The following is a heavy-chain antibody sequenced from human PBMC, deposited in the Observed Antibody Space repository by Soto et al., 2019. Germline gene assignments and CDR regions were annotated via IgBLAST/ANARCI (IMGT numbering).Heavy chain of an antibody. J-gene: IGHJ4*02. Sequence: GGSLRLSCAASGFTVSSNYMSWVRQAPGKGLEWVSVIYSGGSTYYADSVKGRFTISRHNSKNTLYLQMNSLRAEDTAVYYCAREAGRGSYRYPYFDYWGQGTLVTVSS. CDR3: AREAGRGSYRYPYFDY. D-gene: IGHD3-16*02. V-gene: IGHV3-53*04. CDR1: GFTVSSNY. CDR2: IYSGGST.